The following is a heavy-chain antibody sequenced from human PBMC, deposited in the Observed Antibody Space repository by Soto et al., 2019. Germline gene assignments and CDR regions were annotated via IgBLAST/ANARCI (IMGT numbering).Heavy chain of an antibody. V-gene: IGHV1-8*01. CDR2: MNPNSGNT. CDR3: ARVGSSGYYYFYYGMDV. Sequence: ASVKVSCKASGYTFTSYDINWVRQATGQGLEWMGWMNPNSGNTGYAQKFQGRVTMTRDTSISTAYMELSSLRSEDTAVYYCARVGSSGYYYFYYGMDVWGQGTTVTVSS. D-gene: IGHD3-22*01. CDR1: GYTFTSYD. J-gene: IGHJ6*02.